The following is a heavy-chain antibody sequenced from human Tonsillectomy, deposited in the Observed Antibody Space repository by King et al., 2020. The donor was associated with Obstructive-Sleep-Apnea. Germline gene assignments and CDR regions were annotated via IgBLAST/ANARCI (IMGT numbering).Heavy chain of an antibody. D-gene: IGHD3-16*01. CDR3: ASYRLCLGETPTFDP. Sequence: QLQESGPGLVKPSETLSLTCTVSGGSISSSSYYWGWIRQPPGKGLEWIGSIYYSGSTYYNPSLKSRVTISVDTSKNQFSLKLSSVTAADTAVYYCASYRLCLGETPTFDPWGQGTLVTVSS. V-gene: IGHV4-39*07. CDR1: GGSISSSSYY. CDR2: IYYSGST. J-gene: IGHJ5*02.